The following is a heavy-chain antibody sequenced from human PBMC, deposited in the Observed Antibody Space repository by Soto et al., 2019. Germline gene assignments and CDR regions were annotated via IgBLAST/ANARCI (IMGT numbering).Heavy chain of an antibody. CDR2: ISYDGREK. J-gene: IGHJ4*02. Sequence: PGGSLRLSCAASGFTFSSYAMHLVRQAPGKGLEWVGLISYDGREKYYADSVQGRFTMSRDNSRNTLYLKMKSLRAEDTAVYFCTRDRDYYDRTTYHTFDYWGQGTMVTVSS. CDR3: TRDRDYYDRTTYHTFDY. V-gene: IGHV3-30*04. CDR1: GFTFSSYA. D-gene: IGHD3-22*01.